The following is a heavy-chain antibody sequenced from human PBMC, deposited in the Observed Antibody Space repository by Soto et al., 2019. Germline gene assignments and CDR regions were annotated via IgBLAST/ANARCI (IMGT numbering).Heavy chain of an antibody. V-gene: IGHV1-2*02. CDR2: INPNSGGT. D-gene: IGHD5-12*01. Sequence: QVQLVQSGAEVKKPGASVKVSCKASGYTFTGYYMHWVRQAPGQGLEWMGWINPNSGGTNYAQKVQGRGTMTRDPSLSTAYVELSRLRSDETAVYYCASLRSFHYLGDYCGMDVWGQGTTVTVSS. CDR3: ASLRSFHYLGDYCGMDV. J-gene: IGHJ6*02. CDR1: GYTFTGYY.